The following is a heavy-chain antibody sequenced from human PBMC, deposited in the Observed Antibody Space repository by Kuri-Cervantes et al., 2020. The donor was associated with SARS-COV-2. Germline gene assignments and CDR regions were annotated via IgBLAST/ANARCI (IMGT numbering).Heavy chain of an antibody. CDR1: GFTFSSYW. V-gene: IGHV3-23*01. CDR3: AREHLGIGAFDI. Sequence: GGSLRLSCAASGFTFSSYWMHWVRQAPGKGLEWVSAISGSGGSTYYADSVKGRFTISRDNSKNTLYLQMNSLRAEDTAVYYCAREHLGIGAFDIWGQGTMVTVSS. J-gene: IGHJ3*02. D-gene: IGHD7-27*01. CDR2: ISGSGGST.